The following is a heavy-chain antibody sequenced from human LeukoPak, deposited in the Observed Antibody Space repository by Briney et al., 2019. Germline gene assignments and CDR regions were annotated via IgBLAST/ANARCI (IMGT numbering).Heavy chain of an antibody. J-gene: IGHJ3*02. Sequence: GESLKISCKDSGYIFSDYWIGWVRQLPGKGLEWMGIIYPGDSLGDSNPRYSPSFQGQVTISADKSISTAYLQWSSLKASDTAMYFCVRDRITFGGVLAPQAFDIWGQGTMVTVS. CDR1: GYIFSDYW. CDR2: IYPGDSLGDSNP. CDR3: VRDRITFGGVLAPQAFDI. D-gene: IGHD3-16*02. V-gene: IGHV5-51*01.